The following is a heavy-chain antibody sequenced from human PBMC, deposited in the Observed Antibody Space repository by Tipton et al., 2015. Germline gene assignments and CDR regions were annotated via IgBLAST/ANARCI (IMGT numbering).Heavy chain of an antibody. J-gene: IGHJ4*02. V-gene: IGHV3-53*01. CDR2: IYSSGNT. D-gene: IGHD5-18*01. CDR3: ARGGYSYGRDY. Sequence: SLRLSCAASGFTVSSNYMTWVRQAPGKGLEWVSVIYSSGNTYYAASVKGRFTISRDNSKTTLYLQMNSLRAEDTAVYYCARGGYSYGRDYWGQGTLVTVSS. CDR1: GFTVSSNY.